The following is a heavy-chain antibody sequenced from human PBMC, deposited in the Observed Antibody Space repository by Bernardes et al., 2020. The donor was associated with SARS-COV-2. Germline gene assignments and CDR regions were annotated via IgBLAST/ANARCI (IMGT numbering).Heavy chain of an antibody. J-gene: IGHJ3*02. Sequence: VGSLRLSCAASGFSFSTYSMKWVRQAPGKGLEWVSSISNSGSTIFYADSVKGRFTISRDNAKNSVYLQMNSLRVEDTAVYYCARRYYGSGSPEAFDIWGQGTMVTVSS. CDR1: GFSFSTYS. CDR3: ARRYYGSGSPEAFDI. CDR2: ISNSGSTI. D-gene: IGHD3-10*01. V-gene: IGHV3-21*01.